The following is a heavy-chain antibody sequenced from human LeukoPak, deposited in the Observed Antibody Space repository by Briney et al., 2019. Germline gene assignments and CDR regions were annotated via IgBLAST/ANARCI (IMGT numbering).Heavy chain of an antibody. J-gene: IGHJ4*02. D-gene: IGHD3-22*01. Sequence: PSETLSLTSSVSGGSISSSSYYWGWIRHPPGKGLECIGSISSSRSTFYNPSPKSRVTITVKTSKNQFFLKLRSVTATDTTVYHCATTRGDGSGYFAYWGQGTLVTVSS. CDR2: ISSSRST. V-gene: IGHV4-39*01. CDR3: ATTRGDGSGYFAY. CDR1: GGSISSSSYY.